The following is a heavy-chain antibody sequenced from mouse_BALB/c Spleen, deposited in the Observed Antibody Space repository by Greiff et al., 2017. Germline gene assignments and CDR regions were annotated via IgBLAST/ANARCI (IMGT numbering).Heavy chain of an antibody. CDR2: IYPGSGST. D-gene: IGHD4-1*01. J-gene: IGHJ2*01. Sequence: QVQLQQPGAELVKPGTSVKLSCKASGYNFTSYWINWVKLRPGQGLEWIGDIYPGSGSTNYNEKFKSKATLTVDTSSSTAYMQLSSLASEDSALYYCARRNWDAGFDDWGQGTTLTVSS. CDR1: GYNFTSYW. V-gene: IGHV1-55*01. CDR3: ARRNWDAGFDD.